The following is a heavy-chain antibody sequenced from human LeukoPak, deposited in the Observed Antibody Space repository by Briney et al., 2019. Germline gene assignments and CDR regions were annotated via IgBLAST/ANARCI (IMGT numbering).Heavy chain of an antibody. D-gene: IGHD3-10*01. V-gene: IGHV3-30*18. Sequence: PGGSLRLSCAASGFTFSDYYMSWIRQAPGKGLEWVAVISYDGSNKYYADSVKGRFTISRDNSKNTLYLQMNSLRAEDTAVYYCAKDFGETYYYGSGGETWGQGTLVTVSS. CDR3: AKDFGETYYYGSGGET. J-gene: IGHJ5*02. CDR2: ISYDGSNK. CDR1: GFTFSDYY.